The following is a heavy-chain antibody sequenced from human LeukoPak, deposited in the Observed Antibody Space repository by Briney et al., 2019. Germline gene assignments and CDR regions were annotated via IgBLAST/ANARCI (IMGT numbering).Heavy chain of an antibody. CDR2: IYNSGSA. V-gene: IGHV4-59*01. CDR3: ARESETTLGGYYYGMDV. CDR1: GGSINSYY. D-gene: IGHD3-16*01. J-gene: IGHJ6*02. Sequence: SETLSLTCTVSGGSINSYYWSWIRQPPGKGLEWIGYIYNSGSANYNPSLKSRVTISVDTSKNQFPLRLSSVTAADTAVYYCARESETTLGGYYYGMDVWGQGTTVTVSS.